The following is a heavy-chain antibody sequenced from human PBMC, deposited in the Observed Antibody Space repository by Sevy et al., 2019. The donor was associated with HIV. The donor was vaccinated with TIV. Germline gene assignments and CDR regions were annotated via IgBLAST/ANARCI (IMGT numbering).Heavy chain of an antibody. J-gene: IGHJ4*02. V-gene: IGHV3-9*01. CDR1: GFSFDEYA. Sequence: GGSLRLSCAASGFSFDEYAMNWVRQGPGKGLEWVSGISRNSGTIDYADSVKGRFTISRDNAKNSLYLQMNSLRAEDTALYYCAKGRGGGTYYFDYWGQGSLVTVSS. D-gene: IGHD3-16*01. CDR3: AKGRGGGTYYFDY. CDR2: ISRNSGTI.